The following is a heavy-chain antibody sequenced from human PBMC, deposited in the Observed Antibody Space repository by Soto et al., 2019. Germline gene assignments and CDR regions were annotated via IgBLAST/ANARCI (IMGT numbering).Heavy chain of an antibody. D-gene: IGHD3-3*01. J-gene: IGHJ4*02. CDR2: IYYSGST. CDR3: ARVSPPYDFCGGYYHXYDC. Sequence: KTSETLSLTCTVSGGSISSYYWSWIRQPPGKGLEWIGYIYYSGSTNYNPSLKSRVTISVDTSKNQFSLKLSSVTAADTAVYYCARVSPPYDFCGGYYHXYDCSGQRTLVTVS. V-gene: IGHV4-59*01. CDR1: GGSISSYY.